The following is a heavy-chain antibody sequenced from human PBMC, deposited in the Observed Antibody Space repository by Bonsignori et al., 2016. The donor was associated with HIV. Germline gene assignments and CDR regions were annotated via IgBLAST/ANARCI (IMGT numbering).Heavy chain of an antibody. CDR2: AHYTGNT. CDR3: ARSELMPPEFDY. J-gene: IGHJ4*02. D-gene: IGHD2-8*01. Sequence: WIRQPPGKGLEWIGYAHYTGNTNYNPSLNSRGTISVDTSKNHFSLRLTSVTAADTAKYYCARSELMPPEFDYWGQGILVTVSS. V-gene: IGHV4-61*03.